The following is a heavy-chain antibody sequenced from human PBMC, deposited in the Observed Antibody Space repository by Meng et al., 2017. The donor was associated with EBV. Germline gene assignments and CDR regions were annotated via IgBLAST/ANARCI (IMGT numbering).Heavy chain of an antibody. CDR3: ARDRWEPKGKGWFDP. J-gene: IGHJ5*02. V-gene: IGHV1-69*06. CDR1: GGTVSSYA. Sequence: QWLPVQPWAAVKKSGSSGKVTSNAAGGTVSSYAISWVRQAPGQGLEWMGGIIPIFGTANYAQKFQGRVTITADKSTSTAYMELSSLRSEDTAVYYCARDRWEPKGKGWFDPWGQGTLVTVSS. CDR2: IIPIFGTA. D-gene: IGHD1-26*01.